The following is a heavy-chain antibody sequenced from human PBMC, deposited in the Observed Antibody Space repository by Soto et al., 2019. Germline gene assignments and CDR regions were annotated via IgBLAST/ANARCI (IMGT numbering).Heavy chain of an antibody. CDR1: GFTFSSYA. CDR3: VKDYYDSSGPDAFDI. J-gene: IGHJ3*02. D-gene: IGHD3-22*01. V-gene: IGHV3-64D*08. CDR2: ISSNGGST. Sequence: LRLSCSASGFTFSSYAMHWVRQAPGKGLEYVSAISSNGGSTYYADSVKGRFTISRDNSKNTLYLQMSSLRAEDTAVYYCVKDYYDSSGPDAFDIWGQGTMVTVS.